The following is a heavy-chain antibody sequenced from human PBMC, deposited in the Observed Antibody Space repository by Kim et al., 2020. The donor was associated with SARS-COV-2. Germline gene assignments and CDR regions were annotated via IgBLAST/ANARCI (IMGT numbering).Heavy chain of an antibody. CDR1: GYSFTSYW. J-gene: IGHJ6*02. V-gene: IGHV5-51*01. CDR2: IYPGDSDT. Sequence: GESLKISCKGSGYSFTSYWIGWVRQMPGKDLEWMGIIYPGDSDTRYSPSFQGQVTISADKSISTAYLQWSSLKASDTAMYYCARRSASSSWAYYYYYGMDVWGQGTTVTVSS. D-gene: IGHD6-13*01. CDR3: ARRSASSSWAYYYYYGMDV.